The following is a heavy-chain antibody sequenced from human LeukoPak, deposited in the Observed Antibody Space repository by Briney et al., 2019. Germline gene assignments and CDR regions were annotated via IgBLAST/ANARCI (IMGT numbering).Heavy chain of an antibody. J-gene: IGHJ4*02. CDR1: GFTVSSNH. CDR2: IYSGGST. V-gene: IGHV3-66*01. CDR3: ARDLTGLTGYLN. D-gene: IGHD3-9*01. Sequence: GGSLRLSCAASGFTVSSNHMSWVRQAPGKGLEWVSVIYSGGSTYYADSVKGRFTISRDNSKNTLYLQMNSLRAEDTAVYYCARDLTGLTGYLNWGQGTLVTVSS.